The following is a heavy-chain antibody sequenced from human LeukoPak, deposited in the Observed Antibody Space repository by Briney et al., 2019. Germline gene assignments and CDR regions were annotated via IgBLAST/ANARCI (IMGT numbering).Heavy chain of an antibody. J-gene: IGHJ4*02. V-gene: IGHV3-30*02. CDR2: IRYDGSNK. CDR1: GFTFSSSG. D-gene: IGHD2-15*01. CDR3: AKGKNHPAVVAGTLPL. Sequence: PGGSLRLSCAASGFTFSSSGMHWVRQAPGKGLEWVAFIRYDGSNKYSADSVKGRFTISRDNSKNTLYLQMNSLRAEDTAVYYCAKGKNHPAVVAGTLPLWGQGTLVTVSS.